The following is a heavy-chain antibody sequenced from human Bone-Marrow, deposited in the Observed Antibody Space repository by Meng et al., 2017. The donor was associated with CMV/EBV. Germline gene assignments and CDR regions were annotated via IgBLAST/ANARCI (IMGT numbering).Heavy chain of an antibody. CDR1: GFTFSSYS. D-gene: IGHD1-26*01. V-gene: IGHV3-48*04. Sequence: GESLKISCAASGFTFSSYSMNWVRQAPGKGLEWVSYISSSSSTIYYADSVKGRFTISRDNAKNSLYLQMNSLRAEDTAVYYCARDRWELLQPCDYWGQGTLVTVSS. CDR2: ISSSSSTI. CDR3: ARDRWELLQPCDY. J-gene: IGHJ4*02.